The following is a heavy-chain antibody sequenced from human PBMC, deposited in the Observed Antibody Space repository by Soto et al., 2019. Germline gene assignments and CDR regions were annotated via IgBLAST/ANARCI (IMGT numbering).Heavy chain of an antibody. CDR2: ISYDGSNK. CDR1: GFTFSSYA. CDR3: ARDQLITMVRGVKGRYYFDY. Sequence: GGSLRLSCAASGFTFSSYAMHWVRQAPGKGLEWVAVISYDGSNKYYADSVKGRFTISRDNSKNTLYLQMNSLRAEDTAVYYCARDQLITMVRGVKGRYYFDYWGQGTLVTVSS. J-gene: IGHJ4*02. D-gene: IGHD3-10*01. V-gene: IGHV3-30-3*01.